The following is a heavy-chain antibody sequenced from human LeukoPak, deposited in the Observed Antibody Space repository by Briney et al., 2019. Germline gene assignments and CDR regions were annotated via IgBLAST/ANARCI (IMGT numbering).Heavy chain of an antibody. CDR3: ATLGRYGDYPS. Sequence: GRSLRLSCAASGFTFSSYGMHWVRQAPGKGLEWVAVISYDGSNKYYADSVKGRFTISRDNSKNTLYLQMNSLRAEDTAVYYCATLGRYGDYPSWGQGTLVTVSS. V-gene: IGHV3-30*03. D-gene: IGHD4-17*01. CDR1: GFTFSSYG. CDR2: ISYDGSNK. J-gene: IGHJ4*02.